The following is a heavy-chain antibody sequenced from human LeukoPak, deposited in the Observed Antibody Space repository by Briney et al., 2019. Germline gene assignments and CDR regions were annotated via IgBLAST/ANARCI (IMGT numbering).Heavy chain of an antibody. V-gene: IGHV3-11*01. CDR3: ARDIGGMTTEYYFDH. CDR1: SLSFSDYG. D-gene: IGHD4-11*01. CDR2: TSSSGDII. Sequence: GGSLRLSCAASSLSFSDYGMSWVRQAPGKGLEWVSHTSSSGDIIYYADSVKGRFTISRDNAKKSLHLQMNSLRAENTAVYYCARDIGGMTTEYYFDHWGQGTLVTVSS. J-gene: IGHJ4*02.